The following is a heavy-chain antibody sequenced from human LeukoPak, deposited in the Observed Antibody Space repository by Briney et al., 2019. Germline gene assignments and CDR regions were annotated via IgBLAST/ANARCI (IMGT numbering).Heavy chain of an antibody. D-gene: IGHD2-8*01. J-gene: IGHJ4*02. CDR1: GGSVSSNY. V-gene: IGHV4-59*08. CDR3: TSLYANSFDY. CDR2: ISSRGST. Sequence: KPSETPSLTCTVSGGSVSSNYWSWVRQPPGKGLEWIGYISSRGSTTYSPSLKSRVTLSLDTSKNQFSLKLSSVSAADTAVYFCTSLYANSFDYWGQGTQVTVSS.